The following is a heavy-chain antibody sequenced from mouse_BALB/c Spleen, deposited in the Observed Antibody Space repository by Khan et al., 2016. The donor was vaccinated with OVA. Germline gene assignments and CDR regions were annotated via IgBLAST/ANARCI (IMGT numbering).Heavy chain of an antibody. CDR3: ARVGYNGTMDC. CDR1: GFTFTNYG. Sequence: VQLQESGPELKKPGETVQISCKASGFTFTNYGMNWVKQAPGKGLKWMGWINAYTGAPTFADDFKGRFAFSLETSASTAYLQINSLKHEETATYFCARVGYNGTMDCWGQGTSVTVSS. D-gene: IGHD2-2*01. CDR2: INAYTGAP. V-gene: IGHV9-3-1*01. J-gene: IGHJ4*01.